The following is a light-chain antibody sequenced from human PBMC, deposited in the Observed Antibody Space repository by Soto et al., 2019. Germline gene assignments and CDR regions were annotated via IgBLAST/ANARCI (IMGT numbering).Light chain of an antibody. J-gene: IGKJ2*01. CDR3: QHRGKWPRT. CDR1: QSVSSY. V-gene: IGKV3-11*01. Sequence: EIVLTQSPATLSLSPGERATLSCRASQSVSSYLAWYQQKPGQGPRLLIYGASNRATGIPARFSGSGSGTDFTLTISSLEPEDFAVYYCQHRGKWPRTFGQGTKLEIK. CDR2: GAS.